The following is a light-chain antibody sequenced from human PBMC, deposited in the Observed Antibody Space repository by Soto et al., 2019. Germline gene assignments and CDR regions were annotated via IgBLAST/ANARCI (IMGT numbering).Light chain of an antibody. CDR3: GTWDSSLSSYV. CDR1: SSNIKNNY. CDR2: DNN. Sequence: QSVLTQPPSVSAAPGQKVTISCSGSSSNIKNNYVSWYQQLPGTAPKVLIYDNNKRPSGIPGRFSGSKSGTSATLGITGLQTGDEADYYCGTWDSSLSSYVFGTGTKGTVL. J-gene: IGLJ1*01. V-gene: IGLV1-51*01.